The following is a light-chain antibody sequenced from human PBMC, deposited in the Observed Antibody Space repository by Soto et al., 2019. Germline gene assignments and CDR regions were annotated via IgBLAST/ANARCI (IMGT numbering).Light chain of an antibody. CDR3: SSFTSSSTVYV. J-gene: IGLJ1*01. Sequence: LTQPASVSGSPGQSITISCTGTSNDVGGYNYVSWYQQHPGEAPKLVIFEVTNRPSGVSNRFSGSKSGNTASLTISGLQAEDEAEYYCSSFTSSSTVYVFGAGTKVT. CDR2: EVT. CDR1: SNDVGGYNY. V-gene: IGLV2-14*01.